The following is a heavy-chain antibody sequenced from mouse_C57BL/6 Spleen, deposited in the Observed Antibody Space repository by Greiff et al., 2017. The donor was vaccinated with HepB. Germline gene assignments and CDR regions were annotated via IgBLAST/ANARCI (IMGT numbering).Heavy chain of an antibody. V-gene: IGHV1-7*01. CDR2: INPSSGYT. Sequence: VQLQESGAELAKPGASVKLSCKASGYTFTRYWMHWVNQRPGQGLEWIGYINPSSGYTKYNQKFKDKATLTADKSSSTAYMQLSSLTYEDSAVYYCAREELGRKDYFDYWGQGTTLTVSS. D-gene: IGHD4-1*01. J-gene: IGHJ2*01. CDR3: AREELGRKDYFDY. CDR1: GYTFTRYW.